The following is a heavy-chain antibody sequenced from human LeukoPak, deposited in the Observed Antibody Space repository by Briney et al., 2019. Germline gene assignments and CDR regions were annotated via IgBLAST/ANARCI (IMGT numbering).Heavy chain of an antibody. Sequence: GGSLRLSCAASGFTFSSYAMHWVRQAPGEGLEWVAVISYDGSNKYYADSVKGRFTISRDNSKNTLYMQMNSLRVEDTAVYYCAKGRSESSGWYPNAFDFWGQGTMVTVSS. CDR3: AKGRSESSGWYPNAFDF. CDR2: ISYDGSNK. J-gene: IGHJ3*01. CDR1: GFTFSSYA. D-gene: IGHD6-19*01. V-gene: IGHV3-30-3*01.